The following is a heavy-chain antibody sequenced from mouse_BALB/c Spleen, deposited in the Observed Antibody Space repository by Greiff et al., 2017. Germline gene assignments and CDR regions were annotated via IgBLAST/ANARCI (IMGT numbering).Heavy chain of an antibody. J-gene: IGHJ3*01. CDR3: AREFITTATGFAY. Sequence: VQLQQSGPELVKPGASVKMSCKASGYTFTSYVMHWVKQKPGQGLEWIGYINPYNDGTKYNEKFKGKATLTSDKSSSTAYMELSSLTSEDSAVYYCAREFITTATGFAYWGQGTLVTVSA. CDR2: INPYNDGT. D-gene: IGHD1-2*01. CDR1: GYTFTSYV. V-gene: IGHV1-14*01.